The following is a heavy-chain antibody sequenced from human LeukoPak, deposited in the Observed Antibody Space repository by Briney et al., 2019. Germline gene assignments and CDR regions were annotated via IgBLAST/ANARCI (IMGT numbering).Heavy chain of an antibody. CDR1: GFTFSTYA. Sequence: GGSLRLSCAASGFTFSTYAMSWVRQAPGKGLEWVSAISGSGGSTYYADSVKGRFTISRDNSKNTLYLQMNSLRAEDTAVYYCAKPRGGYYYYMDVWGKGTTVTVSS. CDR2: ISGSGGST. V-gene: IGHV3-23*01. CDR3: AKPRGGYYYYMDV. J-gene: IGHJ6*03. D-gene: IGHD3-16*01.